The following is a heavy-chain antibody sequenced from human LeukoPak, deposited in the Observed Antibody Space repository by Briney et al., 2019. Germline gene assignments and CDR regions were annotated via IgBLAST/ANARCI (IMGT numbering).Heavy chain of an antibody. CDR3: ARRSGIAVAGAFDY. CDR1: GFTVSSYA. J-gene: IGHJ4*02. D-gene: IGHD6-19*01. CDR2: ISTSGGST. V-gene: IGHV3-23*01. Sequence: GGSLRLSCAASGFTVSSYAMNWVRQAPGKGLEWVATISTSGGSTYYADSVKGRFTISRDNSKNTLYLQMNSLRAEDTAVYYCARRSGIAVAGAFDYWGQGTLVTVSS.